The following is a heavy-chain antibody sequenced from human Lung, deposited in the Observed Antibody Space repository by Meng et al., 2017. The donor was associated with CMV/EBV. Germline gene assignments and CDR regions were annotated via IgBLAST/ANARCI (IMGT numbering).Heavy chain of an antibody. J-gene: IGHJ6*02. CDR3: AKTYPNCYYGMDV. V-gene: IGHV3-74*01. D-gene: IGHD2-2*02. CDR1: GFSFTTFW. CDR2: IDSDGSDI. Sequence: GGSLRLXCAASGFSFTTFWMHWVRQAPGKGLVWVSHIDSDGSDITYADSVKGRFTISRDNAKNTLYLQMNSLRAEDVAVYYCAKTYPNCYYGMDVWDQGTXVTVSS.